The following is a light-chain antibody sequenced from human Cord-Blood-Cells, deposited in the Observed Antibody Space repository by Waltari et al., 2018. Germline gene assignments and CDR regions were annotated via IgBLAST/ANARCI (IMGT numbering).Light chain of an antibody. J-gene: IGLJ3*02. V-gene: IGLV3-1*01. CDR1: KLGDKY. Sequence: SYELTQPPSVSVSPGQTASITCSGDKLGDKYACWYQQKPGQSPVLGIYQDSKRPSGIPERFSCSNSGNTATLTISGTQAMDEADYYCQAWDSSTGVFGGGTKLTVL. CDR3: QAWDSSTGV. CDR2: QDS.